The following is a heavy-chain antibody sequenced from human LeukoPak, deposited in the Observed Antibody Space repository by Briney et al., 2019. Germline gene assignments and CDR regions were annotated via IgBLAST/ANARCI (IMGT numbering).Heavy chain of an antibody. CDR3: ARDWGSSGWYNWFDP. D-gene: IGHD6-19*01. Sequence: GGSLRLSCAASGFAFSTYGMHWVRQAPGKGLEWVAIMSYGGDIQYTDSVKGRFTISRDSSKNTLYLQMNSLRAEDTAIYYCARDWGSSGWYNWFDPWGQGTLVTVPS. J-gene: IGHJ5*02. CDR2: MSYGGDI. V-gene: IGHV3-30*03. CDR1: GFAFSTYG.